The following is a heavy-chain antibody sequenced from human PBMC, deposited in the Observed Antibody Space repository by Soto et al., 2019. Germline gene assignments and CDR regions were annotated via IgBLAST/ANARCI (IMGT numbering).Heavy chain of an antibody. CDR1: GGSVSSGSYY. Sequence: SETLSLTCTVSGGSVSSGSYYWSWIRQPPGKGLEWIGYIYYSGSTNYNPSLKSRVTISVDTSKNQFSLKLSSVTAADTAVYYCASVTRTCISTSCYRYYYGMDVWSQGTTVTVSS. J-gene: IGHJ6*02. CDR2: IYYSGST. V-gene: IGHV4-61*01. CDR3: ASVTRTCISTSCYRYYYGMDV. D-gene: IGHD2-2*02.